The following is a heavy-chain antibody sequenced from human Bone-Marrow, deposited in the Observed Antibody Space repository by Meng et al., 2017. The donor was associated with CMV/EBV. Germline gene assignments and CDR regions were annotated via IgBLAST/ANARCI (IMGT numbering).Heavy chain of an antibody. V-gene: IGHV3-21*01. CDR3: ARGVTTVTPYYYYGMDV. Sequence: GESLKISCAASGFTFSSYSMNWVRQAPGKGLEWVSSISSSSSYIYYADSVKGRFTISRDNAKNSLYLQMNSLRAEDTAVYYCARGVTTVTPYYYYGMDVWAPGTTVTVSS. CDR1: GFTFSSYS. CDR2: ISSSSSYI. D-gene: IGHD4-11*01. J-gene: IGHJ6*02.